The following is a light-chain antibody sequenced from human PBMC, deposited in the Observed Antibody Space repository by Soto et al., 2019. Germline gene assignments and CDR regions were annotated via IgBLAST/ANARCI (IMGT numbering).Light chain of an antibody. Sequence: DIQMTQSPSSLSASVGDRVTIICQASQDITNYLNWYQQKPGKAPNLLLHDSSNLETGVPSRFSGSRGGTYFSFTISSLQPEDIATYYCQQYDTLPLTFGQGTRLEIK. CDR1: QDITNY. CDR2: DSS. V-gene: IGKV1-33*01. CDR3: QQYDTLPLT. J-gene: IGKJ5*01.